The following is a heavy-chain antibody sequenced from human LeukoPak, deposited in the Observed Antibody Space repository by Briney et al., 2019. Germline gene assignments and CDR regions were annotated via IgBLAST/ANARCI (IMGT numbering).Heavy chain of an antibody. D-gene: IGHD4-17*01. J-gene: IGHJ4*02. CDR2: IYTSGST. CDR3: ARWDDYGDYFDY. Sequence: SQTLSLTCTVPGGSISSGSYYWSWIRQPAGKGLEWIGRIYTSGSTNYNPSLKSRVTISVDTSKNQFSLKLSSVTAADTAVYYCARWDDYGDYFDYWGQGTLVTVSS. CDR1: GGSISSGSYY. V-gene: IGHV4-61*02.